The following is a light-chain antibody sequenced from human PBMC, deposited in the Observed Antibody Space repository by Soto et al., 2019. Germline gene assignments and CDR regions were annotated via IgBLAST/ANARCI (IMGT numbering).Light chain of an antibody. CDR1: SSDVGGYNY. CDR2: EVS. Sequence: QSALTQPASVSGSPGQSITISCTGTSSDVGGYNYVSWYQQHPGKAPKLMIYEVSNRPSGVSNRFSGSKSGNTASLTISGVQAEDEADHYCSSYTSSSTWVFGGGTKVTVL. CDR3: SSYTSSSTWV. J-gene: IGLJ3*02. V-gene: IGLV2-14*01.